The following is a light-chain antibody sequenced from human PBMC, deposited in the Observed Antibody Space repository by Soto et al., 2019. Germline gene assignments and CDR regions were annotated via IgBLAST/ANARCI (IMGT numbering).Light chain of an antibody. CDR2: GVF. CDR1: QSLTNTF. V-gene: IGKV3-20*01. Sequence: VVLTQSPGTLSLSPGEGATLSCRTSQSLTNTFLTWYQQKPGQAPRLLIYGVFIRATGAPDRFSGGGSGTDFTLSISRLEPEDSAVYFCQQYAFSPRTFGQGTKV. CDR3: QQYAFSPRT. J-gene: IGKJ1*01.